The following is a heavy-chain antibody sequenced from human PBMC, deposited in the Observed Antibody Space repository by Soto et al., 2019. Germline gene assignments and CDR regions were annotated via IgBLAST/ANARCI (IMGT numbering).Heavy chain of an antibody. CDR3: ARNSIPEGGPYYYDSSGYYDY. V-gene: IGHV1-69*13. CDR1: GGAFSSYA. Sequence: SVKVSCKASGGAFSSYAISWVRQAPGQGLEWMGGIIPIFGTANYAQKFQGRVTITADESTSTAYMELSSLRSEDTAVYYCARNSIPEGGPYYYDSSGYYDYWGQGTLVTVSS. CDR2: IIPIFGTA. D-gene: IGHD3-22*01. J-gene: IGHJ4*02.